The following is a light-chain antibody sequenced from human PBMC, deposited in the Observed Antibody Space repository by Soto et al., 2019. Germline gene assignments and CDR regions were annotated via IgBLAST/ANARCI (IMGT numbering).Light chain of an antibody. Sequence: QSALTQPASVSGSPGQSITISCTGTSSDVGGYNYVSWYQQHPGKAPKLMIYEVSTRPSGVSYRFSGSKSGNTASLTISGLQAEDEADYYCSSYTTSSTVIFGGGTKVTVL. CDR2: EVS. J-gene: IGLJ2*01. CDR3: SSYTTSSTVI. CDR1: SSDVGGYNY. V-gene: IGLV2-14*01.